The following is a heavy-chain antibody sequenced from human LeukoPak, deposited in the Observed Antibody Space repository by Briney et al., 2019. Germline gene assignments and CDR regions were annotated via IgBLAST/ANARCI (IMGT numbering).Heavy chain of an antibody. Sequence: GGSLRLSCAASGFTFSSYAMHWVRQAPGKGLEWVAVISYDGSNKYYADSVKGRFTISRDNSKNTLYLQMNSLRAEDTAVHYCARDLEQGGRDAFDIWGQGTMVTVSS. CDR1: GFTFSSYA. D-gene: IGHD2-15*01. CDR2: ISYDGSNK. V-gene: IGHV3-30-3*01. CDR3: ARDLEQGGRDAFDI. J-gene: IGHJ3*02.